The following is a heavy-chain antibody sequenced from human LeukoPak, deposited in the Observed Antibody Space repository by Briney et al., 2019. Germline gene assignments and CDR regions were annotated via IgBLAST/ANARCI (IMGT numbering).Heavy chain of an antibody. V-gene: IGHV1-46*01. CDR2: INPSGGST. CDR1: GYTFTSYY. J-gene: IGHJ5*02. D-gene: IGHD2-8*01. Sequence: GASVKVSCKASGYTFTSYYMHWVRQAPGQGLEWMGIINPSGGSTSYAQKFQGRVTMTRDTSTSTVYMELSSLRSEDTAVYYCARSSYCTNGVCYPDWFDPWGQGTLVTVSS. CDR3: ARSSYCTNGVCYPDWFDP.